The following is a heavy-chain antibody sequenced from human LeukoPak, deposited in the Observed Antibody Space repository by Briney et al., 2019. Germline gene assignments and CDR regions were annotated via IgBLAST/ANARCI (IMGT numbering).Heavy chain of an antibody. CDR2: ISGSGGST. V-gene: IGHV3-23*01. Sequence: PGGSLRLSCAASGFTFSSYAMSWVRQAPGKGLEWVSAISGSGGSTYYADSVKGRFTISRDNSKNTLYLQMNSLRAEDTAVYYCAKDLSSSSRIPQPFDYWGQGTLVTVSS. CDR3: AKDLSSSSRIPQPFDY. D-gene: IGHD6-13*01. CDR1: GFTFSSYA. J-gene: IGHJ4*02.